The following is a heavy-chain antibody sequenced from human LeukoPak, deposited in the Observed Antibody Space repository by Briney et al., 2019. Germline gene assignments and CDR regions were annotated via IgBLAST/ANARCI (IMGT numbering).Heavy chain of an antibody. Sequence: PSETLSLTCTVSGGSISSYYWSWIRQPPGKGLEWLGYIYYSGSTNYNPSLKSRVTISVDTSKNQFSLKLSSVTAADTAVYYCARGGRLNWFDPWGQGTLVTVSS. CDR3: ARGGRLNWFDP. J-gene: IGHJ5*02. V-gene: IGHV4-59*01. CDR2: IYYSGST. CDR1: GGSISSYY. D-gene: IGHD2-15*01.